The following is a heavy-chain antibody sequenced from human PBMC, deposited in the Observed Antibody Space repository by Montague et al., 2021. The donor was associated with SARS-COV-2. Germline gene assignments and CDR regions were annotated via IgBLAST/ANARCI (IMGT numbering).Heavy chain of an antibody. J-gene: IGHJ6*02. V-gene: IGHV2-70*01. CDR3: ARIPVSGTAVDQDLHSYAMDL. CDR2: IDWDDDK. Sequence: PALVKPTQTLTLTCTFSGFSLSTSGMCVSWIRQPPGKALEWLALIDWDDDKYYSTSLKTRLTISKDTSKNQVVLTMTNMDPVDTATSYCARIPVSGTAVDQDLHSYAMDLWGQGTTVTVSS. CDR1: GFSLSTSGMC. D-gene: IGHD5-18*01.